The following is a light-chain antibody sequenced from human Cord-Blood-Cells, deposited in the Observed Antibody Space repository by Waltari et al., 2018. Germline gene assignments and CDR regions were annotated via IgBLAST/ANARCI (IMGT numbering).Light chain of an antibody. Sequence: EIVLTQSPGTLSLSPGESAPLSCRASQSVSSSYLAWYQQKPGQAPRLLIYGASSWATGIPDRFSGSGSGTDFTLTISRLEPEDFAVYYCQQYGSSPLTFGGGTKVEIK. V-gene: IGKV3-20*01. CDR2: GAS. CDR1: QSVSSSY. J-gene: IGKJ4*01. CDR3: QQYGSSPLT.